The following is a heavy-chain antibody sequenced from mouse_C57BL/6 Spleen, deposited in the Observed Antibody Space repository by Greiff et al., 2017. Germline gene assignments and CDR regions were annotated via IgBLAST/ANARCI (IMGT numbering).Heavy chain of an antibody. D-gene: IGHD1-1*01. J-gene: IGHJ1*03. CDR3: ARGRAINTVVATEWDFGG. V-gene: IGHV1-63*01. CDR1: GYTFTNYW. Sequence: QVQLQQSGAELVRPGTSVKLSCKASGYTFTNYWIDWVKQRPGHGLEWIGDIYPRGGDTNYNEKFKGKATLTADKSSSTAYMQLSSLTTEDSAIYYCARGRAINTVVATEWDFGGWGTATTVTV. CDR2: IYPRGGDT.